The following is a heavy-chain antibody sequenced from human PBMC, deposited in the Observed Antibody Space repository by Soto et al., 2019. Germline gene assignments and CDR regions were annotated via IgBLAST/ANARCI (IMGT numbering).Heavy chain of an antibody. V-gene: IGHV3-15*07. CDR3: TTGSGIVGASDAFDI. Sequence: PGGSLRLSCAASGFTFSNAWMNWVRQAPGKGLEWVGRIKSKTDGGTTDYAAPVKGRFTISRDDSKNTLYLQMNNLKTEDTAVYYCTTGSGIVGASDAFDIWGQGTMVTVSS. D-gene: IGHD1-26*01. J-gene: IGHJ3*02. CDR2: IKSKTDGGTT. CDR1: GFTFSNAW.